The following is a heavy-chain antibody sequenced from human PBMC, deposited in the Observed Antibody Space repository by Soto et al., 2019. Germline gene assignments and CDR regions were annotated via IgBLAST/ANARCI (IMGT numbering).Heavy chain of an antibody. J-gene: IGHJ4*02. CDR2: ISWNSGTT. D-gene: IGHD5-18*01. Sequence: EVQLVDSGGGWVQPGRSLRLSCAASGFTFDTYAMHWVRQAPGKGLEWVSSISWNSGTTGYADSVKGRFTISRDNAKNSLYLQMDSLRAEDTALYYCAKELGGYSYGYELDYWGRGTLVTVSS. V-gene: IGHV3-9*01. CDR1: GFTFDTYA. CDR3: AKELGGYSYGYELDY.